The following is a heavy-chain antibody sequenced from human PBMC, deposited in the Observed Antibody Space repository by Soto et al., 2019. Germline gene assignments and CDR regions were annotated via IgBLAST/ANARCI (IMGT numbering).Heavy chain of an antibody. CDR2: IHPRDSDT. V-gene: IGHV5-51*01. J-gene: IGHJ6*02. CDR1: GYIFTNYW. D-gene: IGHD5-12*01. Sequence: PEESRKISCKGSGYIFTNYWIGWVRQMPGRGLEWMGIIHPRDSDTKYNPSFQDQVTISADKSITTAYLHWSVLKASDTALYFCARSPVVASIHSYGMDFWGQGTTVTVYS. CDR3: ARSPVVASIHSYGMDF.